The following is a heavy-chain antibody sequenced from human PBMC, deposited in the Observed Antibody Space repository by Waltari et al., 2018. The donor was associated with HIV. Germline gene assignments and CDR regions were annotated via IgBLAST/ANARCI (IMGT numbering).Heavy chain of an antibody. J-gene: IGHJ3*01. CDR2: IDYGGST. V-gene: IGHV4-39*07. Sequence: QLLLRESGPGLVKPSETLSLNCTVSDGSISSSGYYWGRIRQPPGKGLEWMGSIDYGGSTYYNPSLKGRVTISMDTSNNHFSLSLTSVTAEDTAVYYCARDLWHFVVWTSTHDAFDAWGRGTLVTVS. D-gene: IGHD2-21*02. CDR3: ARDLWHFVVWTSTHDAFDA. CDR1: DGSISSSGYY.